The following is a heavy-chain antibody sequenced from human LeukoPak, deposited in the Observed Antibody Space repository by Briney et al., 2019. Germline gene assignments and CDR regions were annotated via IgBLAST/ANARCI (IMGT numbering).Heavy chain of an antibody. CDR2: IEHNGNP. J-gene: IGHJ3*01. CDR3: ASRFCTNTNCLLDAFDV. D-gene: IGHD2-2*01. CDR1: GGSFSNYY. Sequence: SGTLSLTCAVYGGSFSNYYWSWVRPPPGKGLEWIGAIEHNGNPNYNPSLTSRLTISIDTSKKQFSLTLTSVTAADTAIYYCASRFCTNTNCLLDAFDVWGQGALVTVSS. V-gene: IGHV4-34*01.